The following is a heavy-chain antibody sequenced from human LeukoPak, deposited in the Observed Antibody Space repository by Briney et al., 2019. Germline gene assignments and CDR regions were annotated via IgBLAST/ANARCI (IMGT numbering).Heavy chain of an antibody. Sequence: GASVKVSCKASGYTFTSYYMHWVRQAPGQGLEWMGIINPSGGSTSYAQKFQGRVTMTRDMSTSTVYMELSSLRSEDTAVYYCARADTAMGFDYWGQGTLVTVSS. V-gene: IGHV1-46*01. CDR2: INPSGGST. D-gene: IGHD5-18*01. CDR3: ARADTAMGFDY. CDR1: GYTFTSYY. J-gene: IGHJ4*02.